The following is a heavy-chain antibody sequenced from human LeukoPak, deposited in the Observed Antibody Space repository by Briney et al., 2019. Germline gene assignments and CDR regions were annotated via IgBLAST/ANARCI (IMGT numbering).Heavy chain of an antibody. D-gene: IGHD3-22*01. Sequence: PGRSLRLSCAASGFTFSSYGMHWVRQAPGKGLEWVAVISYDGSNKYYAYSVKGRFTISRDNSKNTLYLQMNSLRAEDTAVYYCAKEEDDSSGYVFDYWGQGTLVTVSS. J-gene: IGHJ4*02. CDR3: AKEEDDSSGYVFDY. CDR1: GFTFSSYG. CDR2: ISYDGSNK. V-gene: IGHV3-30*18.